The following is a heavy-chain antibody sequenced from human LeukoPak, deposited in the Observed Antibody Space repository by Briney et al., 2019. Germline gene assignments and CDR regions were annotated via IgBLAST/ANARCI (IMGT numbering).Heavy chain of an antibody. CDR3: AGGNFGGRNTYYGMGV. J-gene: IGHJ6*02. D-gene: IGHD4-23*01. Sequence: SSETLSLTCTVSGGSISSHFWCWLRQPPGKGLDWIGYIFFGGSTKDSASLKSRVTISVDRSKTEFSLKLRSVSDADTAVYYCAGGNFGGRNTYYGMGVWGQGTTVTVSS. CDR2: IFFGGST. V-gene: IGHV4-59*11. CDR1: GGSISSHF.